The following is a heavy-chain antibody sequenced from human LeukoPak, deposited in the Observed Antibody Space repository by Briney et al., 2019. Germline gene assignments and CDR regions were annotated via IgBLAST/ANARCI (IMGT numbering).Heavy chain of an antibody. CDR1: VYTFTYYY. Sequence: ASVTVSYTASVYTFTYYYMHWVRQAPGQGGEGMGGINPNSGGTNYAQKFQGRVTMTRDTSISTAYMELSRLRSDDTAVYYCARDRYGSGSAAGFDPWGQGTLVTVSS. J-gene: IGHJ5*02. CDR2: INPNSGGT. D-gene: IGHD3-22*01. CDR3: ARDRYGSGSAAGFDP. V-gene: IGHV1-2*02.